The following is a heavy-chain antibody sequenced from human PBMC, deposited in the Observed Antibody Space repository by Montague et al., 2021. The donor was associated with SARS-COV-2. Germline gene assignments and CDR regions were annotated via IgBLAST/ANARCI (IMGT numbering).Heavy chain of an antibody. D-gene: IGHD3-22*01. Sequence: SLRLSCATSEFTFSSHWMSWVRQAPGKGLEWAANINPDGSERYYVDSVKGRFTISRDNAQNSLYLQMNSLRAEDTAVYYCAREGYYYEGYFDNWGQGTLVTVSS. CDR3: AREGYYYEGYFDN. CDR1: EFTFSSHW. CDR2: INPDGSER. V-gene: IGHV3-7*01. J-gene: IGHJ4*02.